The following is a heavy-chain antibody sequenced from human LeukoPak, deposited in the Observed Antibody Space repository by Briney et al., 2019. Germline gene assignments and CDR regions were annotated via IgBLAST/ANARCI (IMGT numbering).Heavy chain of an antibody. CDR1: GGSIRSDY. CDR2: IYYSGST. CDR3: ARHFKRLASDYYYYGMDV. Sequence: SETLSLTCTVSGGSIRSDYWSWIRQPPGKGLEWIGYIYYSGSTNYTPSLKSRVTLSVDTFKNQFSLRLSSVTAADTAVYYCARHFKRLASDYYYYGMDVWGQGTTVTVSS. V-gene: IGHV4-59*08. J-gene: IGHJ6*02.